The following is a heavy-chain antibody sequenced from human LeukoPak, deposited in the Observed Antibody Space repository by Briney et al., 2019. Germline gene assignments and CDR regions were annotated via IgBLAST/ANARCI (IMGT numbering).Heavy chain of an antibody. J-gene: IGHJ4*02. CDR3: ARDVYSWYPLFGYY. D-gene: IGHD6-13*01. CDR1: GFTFSSCW. V-gene: IGHV3-7*01. Sequence: GGSLRLSCAASGFTFSSCWMSWVRQAPGKGLEWVANIKQDGSEKYYVDSVKGRFTISRDNAKNSLYLQMNSLRAEDTAVYYCARDVYSWYPLFGYYWGQGTLVTVSS. CDR2: IKQDGSEK.